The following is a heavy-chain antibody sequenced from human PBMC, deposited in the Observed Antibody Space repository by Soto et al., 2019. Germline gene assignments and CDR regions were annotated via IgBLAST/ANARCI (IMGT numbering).Heavy chain of an antibody. D-gene: IGHD3-22*01. J-gene: IGHJ4*02. Sequence: QVQLVQSGAELRKPGASVKVSCKASGYSFSSYGINWVRQAPGQGLEWMGWINTYNGNRNYAQKFEDRVTMTTATSTNTVYMELRSLKSDYTAIYYSARDRLRGYDSSGFYSWGQGTLVTVSS. CDR3: ARDRLRGYDSSGFYS. CDR1: GYSFSSYG. V-gene: IGHV1-18*01. CDR2: INTYNGNR.